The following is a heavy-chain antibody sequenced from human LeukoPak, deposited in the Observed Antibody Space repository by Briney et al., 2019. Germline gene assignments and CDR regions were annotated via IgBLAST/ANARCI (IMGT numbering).Heavy chain of an antibody. CDR2: FNPSGGST. CDR1: GYTFTNYY. J-gene: IGHJ3*02. D-gene: IGHD5-24*01. V-gene: IGHV1-46*01. CDR3: ARVGDGYNDAFDI. Sequence: ASVKVSCKASGYTFTNYYMHWVRQAPGQGLEWMGVFNPSGGSTSYAQKLQGRVTMTRDTSTSTVYMELSSLRSEDTAVYYCARVGDGYNDAFDIWGQGTMVIVSS.